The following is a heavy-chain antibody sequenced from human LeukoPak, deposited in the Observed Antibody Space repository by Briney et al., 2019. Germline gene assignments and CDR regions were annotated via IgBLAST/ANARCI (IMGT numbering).Heavy chain of an antibody. D-gene: IGHD3-10*01. Sequence: PSETLSLTCAVSGGSISRSSTYLWGWVRQPPGKGLEWIGYIYHSGSTYYNPSLKSRVTISVDRSKNQFSLKLSSVTAADTAVYYCASSSPKPTYYYGSGSYGYAFGIWGQGTMVTVSS. J-gene: IGHJ3*02. V-gene: IGHV4-30-2*01. CDR2: IYHSGST. CDR3: ASSSPKPTYYYGSGSYGYAFGI. CDR1: GGSISRSSTYL.